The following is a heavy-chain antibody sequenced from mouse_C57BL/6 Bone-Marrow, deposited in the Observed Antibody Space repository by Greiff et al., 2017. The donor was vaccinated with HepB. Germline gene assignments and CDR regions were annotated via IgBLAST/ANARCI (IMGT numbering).Heavy chain of an antibody. V-gene: IGHV5-16*01. CDR1: GFTFSDYY. Sequence: EVMLVESEGGLVQPGSSMKLSCTASGFTFSDYYMAWVRQVPEKGLEWVANMNYDGSSTYYLDSLKCRFIISRDNAKSILYLQMSSLKSEDTATYYCARDHYGDYAMDYWGQGTSVTVSS. CDR3: ARDHYGDYAMDY. D-gene: IGHD1-2*01. J-gene: IGHJ4*01. CDR2: MNYDGSST.